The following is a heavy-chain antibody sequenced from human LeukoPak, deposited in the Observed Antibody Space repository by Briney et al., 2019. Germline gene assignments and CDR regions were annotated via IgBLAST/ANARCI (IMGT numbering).Heavy chain of an antibody. D-gene: IGHD1-26*01. Sequence: PGRSLRLSCAASGFTFSIYGMHWVRQAPGKGLEWVAVIWNDGSNKYYADSVKGRFTISRDNSKNTLYLQMNSLRAEDTAVYYCARALYSGSFYGVDVWGQGTTVTVSS. CDR2: IWNDGSNK. CDR3: ARALYSGSFYGVDV. CDR1: GFTFSIYG. J-gene: IGHJ6*02. V-gene: IGHV3-33*01.